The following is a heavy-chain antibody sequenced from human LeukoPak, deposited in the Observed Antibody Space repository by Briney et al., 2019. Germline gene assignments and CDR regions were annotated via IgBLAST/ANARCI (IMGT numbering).Heavy chain of an antibody. CDR1: GFTFSTYA. V-gene: IGHV3-23*01. CDR3: ARIYSSRLYYYYYYMDV. J-gene: IGHJ6*03. CDR2: ISGSAGGS. Sequence: GGSLRLSCAASGFTFSTYAMSWVRQAPGKGLEWVSTISGSAGGSYYADSVKGRFTISRDNAKNSLYLQMNSLRAEDTAVYYCARIYSSRLYYYYYYMDVWGKGTTVTVSS. D-gene: IGHD6-13*01.